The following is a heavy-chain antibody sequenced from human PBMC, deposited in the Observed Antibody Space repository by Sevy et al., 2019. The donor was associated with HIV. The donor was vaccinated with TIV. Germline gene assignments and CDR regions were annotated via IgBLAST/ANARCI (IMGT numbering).Heavy chain of an antibody. D-gene: IGHD1-1*01. CDR2: SGST. Sequence: SETLSLTCTVSGVSISPYYWAWIRQPPGKGLECIGFSGSTNYNPSLKTRVTTSIDTSKNQFSLKLSSVTAADTAIYYCARGGPNQHQLDYFDYWGQGTLVTVSS. V-gene: IGHV4-59*01. CDR1: GVSISPYY. J-gene: IGHJ4*02. CDR3: ARGGPNQHQLDYFDY.